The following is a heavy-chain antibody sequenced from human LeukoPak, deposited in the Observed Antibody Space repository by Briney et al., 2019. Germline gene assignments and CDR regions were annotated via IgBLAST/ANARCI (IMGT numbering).Heavy chain of an antibody. V-gene: IGHV4-39*01. CDR2: IYYSGST. CDR1: GGSISSSSYY. Sequence: SETLSLICSVSGGSISSSSYYWGWIRQPPGKGLEWIGSIYYSGSTYYNPSLKSRVTISVDTSKSQFSLKLSSVTAADTAVYYCARRMITFGGNDYWGQGTLVTVSS. CDR3: ARRMITFGGNDY. D-gene: IGHD3-16*01. J-gene: IGHJ4*02.